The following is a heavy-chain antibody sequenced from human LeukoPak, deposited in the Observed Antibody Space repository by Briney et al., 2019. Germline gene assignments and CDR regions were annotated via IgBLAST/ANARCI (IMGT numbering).Heavy chain of an antibody. CDR2: ISGSGGST. CDR3: AKDPGNAPWFDP. V-gene: IGHV3-23*01. Sequence: GGSLRLSCAASGFTFSSYAMSWVRKAPGKGLEWVSAISGSGGSTYYADFVKGRFTISRDNSKNTLYLQMNSLRAEDTAVYYCAKDPGNAPWFDPWGQGTLVTVSS. J-gene: IGHJ5*02. D-gene: IGHD3-10*01. CDR1: GFTFSSYA.